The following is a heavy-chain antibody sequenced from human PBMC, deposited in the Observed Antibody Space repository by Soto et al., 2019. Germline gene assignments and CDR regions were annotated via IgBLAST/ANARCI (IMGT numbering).Heavy chain of an antibody. CDR3: ATRLYHSRGYYYVPY. Sequence: QLQLQESGPGLVKPSETLSLTCTVSAGSISSSSYFSGWIRQPPGKGLEWIGTIDYRGSTCYTPSLKSRVTISVDTSKNQFSLTLSSVTAADTAVYYCATRLYHSRGYYYVPYWGQGTLVTVSS. V-gene: IGHV4-39*01. CDR2: IDYRGST. D-gene: IGHD3-22*01. J-gene: IGHJ4*02. CDR1: AGSISSSSYF.